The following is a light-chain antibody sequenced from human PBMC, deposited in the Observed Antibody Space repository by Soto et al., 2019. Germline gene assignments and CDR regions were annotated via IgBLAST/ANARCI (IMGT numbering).Light chain of an antibody. Sequence: QSVLTQPPSASGTPGQRVTISCSGSSSNIGSNTVNWYQNFPGTAPKLLIYSSILRPSGVPDRFSGSKSGTSASLAISGLQSEDEADYYCCSYAGSSISWVFGGGTQLTVL. J-gene: IGLJ3*02. CDR1: SSNIGSNT. V-gene: IGLV1-44*01. CDR3: CSYAGSSISWV. CDR2: SSI.